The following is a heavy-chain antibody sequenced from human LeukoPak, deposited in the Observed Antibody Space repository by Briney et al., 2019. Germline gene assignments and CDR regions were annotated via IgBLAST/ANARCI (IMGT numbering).Heavy chain of an antibody. CDR1: GFTFSSYG. CDR3: ARGKHTAAIPDY. V-gene: IGHV3-74*01. D-gene: IGHD6-13*01. Sequence: GGSPRLSCAASGFTFSSYGMHWVRQAPGKGLVWVSRINADVSSTSYADSVKGRFTISRDNAKNTLYLQMNSLRAEDTAVYYCARGKHTAAIPDYWGQGTLVTVSS. J-gene: IGHJ4*02. CDR2: INADVSST.